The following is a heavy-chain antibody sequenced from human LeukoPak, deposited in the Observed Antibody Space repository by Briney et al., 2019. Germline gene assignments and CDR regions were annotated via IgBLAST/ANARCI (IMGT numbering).Heavy chain of an antibody. V-gene: IGHV4-61*02. Sequence: SQTLSLTCTVSGDSITSGDYYWTWIRQPAGKTLEWIGRIYSSGYTVYSPSLKSRVTISVDTSKNQFSLKLSSVTAADTAVYYCARLGINEKSRGVYYWGQGTLVTVSS. J-gene: IGHJ4*02. CDR3: ARLGINEKSRGVYY. CDR2: IYSSGYT. D-gene: IGHD3-10*01. CDR1: GDSITSGDYY.